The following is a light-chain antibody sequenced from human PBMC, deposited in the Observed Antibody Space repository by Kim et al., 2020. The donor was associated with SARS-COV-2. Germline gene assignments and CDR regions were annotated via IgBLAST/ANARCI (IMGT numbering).Light chain of an antibody. J-gene: IGKJ1*01. V-gene: IGKV3-15*01. CDR2: GAS. CDR1: QSVNSN. Sequence: YPGERVTLSCRASQSVNSNLAWYQQKPGQAPRLLIYGASTRATDIPVRFTGSGSGTEFTLTISSLQSEDFALYYCQQYNNWPPWTFGQGTKVDIK. CDR3: QQYNNWPPWT.